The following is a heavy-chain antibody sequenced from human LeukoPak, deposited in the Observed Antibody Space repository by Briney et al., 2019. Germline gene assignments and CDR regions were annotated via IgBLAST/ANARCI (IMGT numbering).Heavy chain of an antibody. CDR1: GFTFDYSA. V-gene: IGHV3-23*01. CDR3: VKGGFTYYDD. CDR2: INTGDIT. D-gene: IGHD3-22*01. J-gene: IGHJ4*02. Sequence: GGSLRLSCAASGFTFDYSAMTWVRQAPERGVEWGSTINTGDITFYANSVKGRFTISRDNSKNALFLQMNSLRAEDTAIYYCVKGGFTYYDDWGQGTLVTVSS.